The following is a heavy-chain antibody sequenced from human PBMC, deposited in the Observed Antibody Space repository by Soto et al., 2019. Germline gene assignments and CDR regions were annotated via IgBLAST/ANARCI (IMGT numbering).Heavy chain of an antibody. Sequence: DSVKVSCKASGYTFTSYAMHWVRQAPGQRLEWMGWINAGNGNTKYSQKFQGRVTITRDTSASTAYMELSSLRSEDTAVYYCARDRTALRLYSLPYYYGMHFWGQATTVTLSS. CDR2: INAGNGNT. CDR1: GYTFTSYA. D-gene: IGHD4-4*01. V-gene: IGHV1-3*01. CDR3: ARDRTALRLYSLPYYYGMHF. J-gene: IGHJ6*02.